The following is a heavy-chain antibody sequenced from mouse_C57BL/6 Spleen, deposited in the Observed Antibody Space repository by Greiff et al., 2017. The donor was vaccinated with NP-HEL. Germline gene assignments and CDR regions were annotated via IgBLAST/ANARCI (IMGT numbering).Heavy chain of an antibody. V-gene: IGHV1-80*01. CDR1: GYAFSSYW. D-gene: IGHD1-1*01. CDR2: IYPGDGDT. CDR3: ASSFITTVVRYFDV. J-gene: IGHJ1*03. Sequence: QVQLQQSGAELVKPGASVKISCKASGYAFSSYWMNWVKQRPGKGLEWIGQIYPGDGDTNYNGKFKGKATLTVDKSSSTAYMQLSSLTSEDSAVYFCASSFITTVVRYFDVWGTGTTVTVSS.